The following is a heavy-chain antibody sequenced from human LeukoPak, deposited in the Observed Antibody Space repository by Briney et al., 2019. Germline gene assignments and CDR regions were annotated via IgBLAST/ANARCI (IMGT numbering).Heavy chain of an antibody. CDR1: GFTFTSYA. D-gene: IGHD2-15*01. Sequence: PGGSLRLSCAASGFTFTSYAMSWVRQAPGKGLEWVANIKEDGSEKYYVDSVKGRFTISRDNAKNSLYLQMNSLRAEDTAVYYCARAWSIDYWGQGTLVTVSS. CDR2: IKEDGSEK. J-gene: IGHJ4*02. CDR3: ARAWSIDY. V-gene: IGHV3-7*05.